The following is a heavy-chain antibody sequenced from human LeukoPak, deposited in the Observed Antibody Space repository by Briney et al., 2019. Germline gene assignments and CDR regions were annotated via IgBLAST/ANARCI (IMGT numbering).Heavy chain of an antibody. D-gene: IGHD3-22*01. CDR3: ARVQLRGYYDSSALGAFDI. Sequence: ASVKVSCKASGYTFTGYYMHWVRQAPGQGLEWMAWINVNSGGTNYAQRFQGRVTMTRDTSISTAYMELSRLRSDDTAVYYCARVQLRGYYDSSALGAFDIWGQGTMVTVSS. V-gene: IGHV1-2*02. J-gene: IGHJ3*02. CDR2: INVNSGGT. CDR1: GYTFTGYY.